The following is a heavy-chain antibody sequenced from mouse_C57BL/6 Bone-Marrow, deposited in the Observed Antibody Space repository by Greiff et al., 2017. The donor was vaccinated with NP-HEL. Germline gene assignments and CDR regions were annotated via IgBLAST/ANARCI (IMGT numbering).Heavy chain of an antibody. CDR2: ISYDGSN. Sequence: EVKLMESGPGLVKPSQSLSLTCSVTGYSITSGYYWNWIRQFPGNKLEWMGYISYDGSNNYNPSLKNRISITRDTSKNQFFLKLNSVTTEDTATYYCARERWDSRFAYWGQGTLVTVSA. CDR1: GYSITSGYY. D-gene: IGHD4-1*01. J-gene: IGHJ3*01. V-gene: IGHV3-6*01. CDR3: ARERWDSRFAY.